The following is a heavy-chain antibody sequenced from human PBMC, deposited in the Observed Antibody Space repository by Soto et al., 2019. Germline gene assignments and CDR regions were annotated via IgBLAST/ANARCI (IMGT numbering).Heavy chain of an antibody. D-gene: IGHD2-15*01. CDR3: ARDRSRGWVGYCSGGSCYSSFDY. CDR2: INHSGST. CDR1: GGSFSGYY. V-gene: IGHV4-34*01. J-gene: IGHJ4*02. Sequence: TSETLSLTCAVYGGSFSGYYWSWIRKPPGKGLEWIGEINHSGSTNYNPSLKSRVTISVDTSKNQFSLKLSSVTAADTAVYYCARDRSRGWVGYCSGGSCYSSFDYWGQGTLVTVSS.